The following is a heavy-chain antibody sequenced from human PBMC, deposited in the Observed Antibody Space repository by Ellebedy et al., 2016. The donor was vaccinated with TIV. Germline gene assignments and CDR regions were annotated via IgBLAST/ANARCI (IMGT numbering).Heavy chain of an antibody. CDR3: ASETGRYHDLDN. J-gene: IGHJ4*02. Sequence: PGGSLRLSCAASGFTFNNYAMTWVRQAPGKGLEWVSTINPIGGSTYYADSVKGRFTISRDNSKSALYLQMNSLRAEDTALYYCASETGRYHDLDNWGQGSLVIVSS. D-gene: IGHD1-14*01. CDR1: GFTFNNYA. CDR2: INPIGGST. V-gene: IGHV3-23*01.